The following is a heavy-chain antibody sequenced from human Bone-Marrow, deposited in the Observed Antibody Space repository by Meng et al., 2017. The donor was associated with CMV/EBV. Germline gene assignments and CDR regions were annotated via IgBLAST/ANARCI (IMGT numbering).Heavy chain of an antibody. V-gene: IGHV3-48*04. CDR2: ISSSSTI. J-gene: IGHJ6*02. D-gene: IGHD1-26*01. Sequence: GESLKISCAASGFTFSSYSMNWVRQAPGKGLEWVSYISSSSTIYYADSVKGRFTISRDNAKNSLYLQMNSLRAEDTAVYYCARDDGSYYGMDVWGQGTTVTVSS. CDR3: ARDDGSYYGMDV. CDR1: GFTFSSYS.